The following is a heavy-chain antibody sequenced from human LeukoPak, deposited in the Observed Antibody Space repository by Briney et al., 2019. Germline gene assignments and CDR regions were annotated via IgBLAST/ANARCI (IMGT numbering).Heavy chain of an antibody. CDR3: ATDDSLT. CDR2: IKSKAHGETV. V-gene: IGHV3-15*01. J-gene: IGHJ4*02. CDR1: GSSLSGAW. D-gene: IGHD2-15*01. Sequence: GGSLRLSCTAPGSSLSGAWMSWVRQPPGKGLEWVGRIKSKAHGETVDYAEPVKGRFTMSRDDSANMVYLQMDSLRIEDTATYYCATDDSLTWGQGTLVTVSS.